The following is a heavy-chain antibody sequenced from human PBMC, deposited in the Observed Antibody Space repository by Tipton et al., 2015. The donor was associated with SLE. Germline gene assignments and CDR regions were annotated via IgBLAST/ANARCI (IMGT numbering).Heavy chain of an antibody. Sequence: TLSLTCAVSGASITSSDWWSWVRQPPGKGLEYIGEIHHRGSTNYKSSLRGRVTISVDKSKNQFSLRLSSVTAADTAVYYCARGSRVEEELDYWGQGTLVTVSS. CDR2: IHHRGST. D-gene: IGHD1-26*01. V-gene: IGHV4-4*02. CDR1: GASITSSDW. J-gene: IGHJ4*02. CDR3: ARGSRVEEELDY.